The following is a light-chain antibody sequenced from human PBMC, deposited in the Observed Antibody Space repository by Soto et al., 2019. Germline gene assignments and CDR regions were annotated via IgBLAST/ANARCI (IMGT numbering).Light chain of an antibody. CDR2: AAS. J-gene: IGKJ1*01. Sequence: DIQMTQSPSSLYASVGDRVTIACRASQGVGTDLGWYQQKPGKAPKRLIYAASSLQSGVPSRFSGSGSGTEFTLTISSLQPEDFATYYCLQHNSYPWTFGQGTKVEIK. V-gene: IGKV1-17*01. CDR3: LQHNSYPWT. CDR1: QGVGTD.